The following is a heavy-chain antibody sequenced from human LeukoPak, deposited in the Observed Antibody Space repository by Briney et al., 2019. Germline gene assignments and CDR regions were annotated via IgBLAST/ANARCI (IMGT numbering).Heavy chain of an antibody. V-gene: IGHV1-24*01. CDR2: FDPEDGET. CDR3: AKDREGYSSSSGPNDY. Sequence: ASVKVSCKVSGYTLTELSMHWVRQAPGKGLEWMGGFDPEDGETIYAQKFQGRVTMTEDTSTDTAYMELSSLRSEDTAVYYCAKDREGYSSSSGPNDYWGQGTLVTVSS. J-gene: IGHJ4*02. D-gene: IGHD6-6*01. CDR1: GYTLTELS.